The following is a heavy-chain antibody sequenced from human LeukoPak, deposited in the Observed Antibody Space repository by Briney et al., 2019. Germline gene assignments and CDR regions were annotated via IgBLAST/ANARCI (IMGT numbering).Heavy chain of an antibody. CDR3: ARDHGPAYYDFWSGYSTANGMDV. V-gene: IGHV4-4*07. D-gene: IGHD3-3*01. CDR1: GGSISSYY. Sequence: SETLSLTCTVSGGSISSYYWSWIRQPAGKGLEWIGRIYTSGSTNYNPSHKSRVTMSVDTSKNQFSLKLSSVTAADTAVYYCARDHGPAYYDFWSGYSTANGMDVWGQGTTVTVSS. J-gene: IGHJ6*02. CDR2: IYTSGST.